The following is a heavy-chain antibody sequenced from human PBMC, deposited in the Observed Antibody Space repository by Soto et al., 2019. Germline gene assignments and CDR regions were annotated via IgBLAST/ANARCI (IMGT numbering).Heavy chain of an antibody. CDR3: AQGRHGDY. CDR1: GYTFTSYG. Sequence: QVHLVQSGAEVKKPGASVKVSCKGSGYTFTSYGITWVRQAPGQGLEWMGWISAHNGNTNYAQKLQGRVTVTRATSTSPAYTALRSLRTDVTAVHYCAQGRHGDYWGQGALVTVTS. CDR2: ISAHNGNT. J-gene: IGHJ4*02. D-gene: IGHD1-26*01. V-gene: IGHV1-18*01.